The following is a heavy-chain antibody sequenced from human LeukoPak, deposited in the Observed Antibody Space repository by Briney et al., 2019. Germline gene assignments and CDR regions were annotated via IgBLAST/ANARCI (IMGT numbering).Heavy chain of an antibody. J-gene: IGHJ4*02. CDR3: ARYAVVAATAYYFDY. CDR2: IYPGDSDT. CDR1: GYSFTSYW. D-gene: IGHD2-15*01. Sequence: GESLKISCKGSGYSFTSYWIGWVRQVPGKGLEWMGIIYPGDSDTRYSPSFQGQVTISADKSISTAYLQWSSLKASDTAMYYCARYAVVAATAYYFDYWGQGTLVTVSS. V-gene: IGHV5-51*01.